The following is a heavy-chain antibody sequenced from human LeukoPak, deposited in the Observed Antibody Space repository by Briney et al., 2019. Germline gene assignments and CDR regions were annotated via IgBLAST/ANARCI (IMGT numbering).Heavy chain of an antibody. CDR1: GYTFTGYY. Sequence: ASVKVSCKASGYTFTGYYMHWVRQAPGQGLEWMGWINPNSGGTNYAQKFQGRVTMTRDTSISTAYMELSRLRSDDTAVYYCAKPYYYGSGSWALGDYWGQGTLVTVSS. J-gene: IGHJ4*02. CDR3: AKPYYYGSGSWALGDY. D-gene: IGHD3-10*01. V-gene: IGHV1-2*02. CDR2: INPNSGGT.